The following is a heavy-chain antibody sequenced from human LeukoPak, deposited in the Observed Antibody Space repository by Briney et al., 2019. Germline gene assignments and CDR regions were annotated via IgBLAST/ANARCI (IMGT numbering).Heavy chain of an antibody. D-gene: IGHD3-22*01. CDR3: ARSDRDYYDSSGYYYFDY. Sequence: SETLSLTCTVSGGSISSSSYYWGWIRQPPGKGLEWIGRIYTSGSTNYNPSLKSRVTMSVDTSKNQFSLKLSSVTAADTAVYYCARSDRDYYDSSGYYYFDYWGQGTLVTVSS. CDR2: IYTSGST. CDR1: GGSISSSSYY. J-gene: IGHJ4*02. V-gene: IGHV4-61*05.